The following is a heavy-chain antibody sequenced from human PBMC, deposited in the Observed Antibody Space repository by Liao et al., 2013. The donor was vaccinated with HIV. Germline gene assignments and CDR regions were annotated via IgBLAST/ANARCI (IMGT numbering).Heavy chain of an antibody. Sequence: QEHLQQWGAGLLKPSETLSLACAASGASFRGYYWSWIRQPPGKGLEWIGDINHSGNTKFTPSLKSRVTISVDTSKNQIYLNLTSVTAADTAVYFCAARWSTWNYFDYWGQGNPGHRLL. J-gene: IGHJ4*02. D-gene: IGHD4-23*01. V-gene: IGHV4-34*01. CDR3: AARWSTWNYFDY. CDR2: INHSGNT. CDR1: GASFRGYY.